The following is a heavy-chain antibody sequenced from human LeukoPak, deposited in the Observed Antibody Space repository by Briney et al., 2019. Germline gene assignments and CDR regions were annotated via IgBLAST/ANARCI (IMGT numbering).Heavy chain of an antibody. CDR1: GFTFSTYG. CDR2: IRYDGRNK. J-gene: IGHJ5*02. Sequence: PGGSLRLSCAASGFTFSTYGMHWVRQAPGKGLEWVAFIRYDGRNKYYADSVKGRFTISRDNSKNTLCLQMNSLRAEDTAVYYCARDGSSWPTEGWFDPWGQGTLVTVSS. D-gene: IGHD6-13*01. V-gene: IGHV3-30*02. CDR3: ARDGSSWPTEGWFDP.